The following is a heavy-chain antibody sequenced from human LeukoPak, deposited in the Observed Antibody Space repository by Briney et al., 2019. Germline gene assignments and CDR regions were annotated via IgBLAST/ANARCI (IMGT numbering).Heavy chain of an antibody. V-gene: IGHV3-21*04. CDR1: GFTFSSYN. CDR3: AKSRYGSGSYYNWDDY. D-gene: IGHD3-10*01. CDR2: ITSSGSYI. Sequence: GGSLRLSCAASGFTFSSYNMNWVRQAPGKGLEWVSSITSSGSYIYYADSVKGRFTISRDNAKNSLYLQMNSLRAEDTAVYYCAKSRYGSGSYYNWDDYWGQGTLVTVSS. J-gene: IGHJ4*02.